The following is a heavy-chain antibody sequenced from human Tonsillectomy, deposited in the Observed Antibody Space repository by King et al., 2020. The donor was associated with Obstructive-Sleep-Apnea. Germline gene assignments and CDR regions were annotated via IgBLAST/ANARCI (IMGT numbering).Heavy chain of an antibody. V-gene: IGHV4-4*02. Sequence: QLQESGPGLVKPSGTLSLTCAVSGGSISSGNWWTWVRQPPGKGLEWIGEISHTGSSTYSPSLKSRVTISINQSKNQFSLKLSSVTAADTAVYYCARITVDTALINLDSWGQGTLVTVSS. CDR1: GGSISSGNW. CDR3: ARITVDTALINLDS. CDR2: ISHTGSS. J-gene: IGHJ4*02. D-gene: IGHD5-18*01.